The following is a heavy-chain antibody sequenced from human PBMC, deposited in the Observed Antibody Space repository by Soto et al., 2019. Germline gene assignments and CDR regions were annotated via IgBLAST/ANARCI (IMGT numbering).Heavy chain of an antibody. CDR1: GYSFTSYW. D-gene: IGHD3-10*01. Sequence: GESLKISCKGSGYSFTSYWIGWVRQMPEKGLEWMGIIYPGDSDTRYSPSFQGQVTISADKSISTAYLQWSSLKASDTAMYYCARHLPYYYGSGSYYNTFPYYYYGMDVWGQGTTVTVSS. V-gene: IGHV5-51*01. J-gene: IGHJ6*02. CDR3: ARHLPYYYGSGSYYNTFPYYYYGMDV. CDR2: IYPGDSDT.